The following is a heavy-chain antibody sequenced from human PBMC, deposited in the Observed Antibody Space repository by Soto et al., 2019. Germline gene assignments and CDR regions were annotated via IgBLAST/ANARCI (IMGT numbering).Heavy chain of an antibody. V-gene: IGHV3-23*01. D-gene: IGHD2-21*02. CDR3: ATHDGGNSRAAYFQH. J-gene: IGHJ1*01. CDR1: GFSFSNYA. CDR2: ITGSGIST. Sequence: EVQLLESGGVLVQPGGSLRLSCATSGFSFSNYAMSWVRQAPGKGLEWVSAITGSGISTYYADSVKGRFTISRDNSKNTLYLQMNSLRAEDTAVYYCATHDGGNSRAAYFQHWGQGTLVTVSS.